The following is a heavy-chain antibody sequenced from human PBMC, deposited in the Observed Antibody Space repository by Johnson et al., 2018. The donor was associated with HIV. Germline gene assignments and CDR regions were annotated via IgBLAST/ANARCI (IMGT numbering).Heavy chain of an antibody. D-gene: IGHD6-13*01. J-gene: IGHJ3*02. V-gene: IGHV3-30*02. CDR1: GFTFSSHA. CDR2: IRYDGSNK. CDR3: ARSGTAVDGYSSSLGDAFDI. Sequence: VQLVASGGGLVQPGGSLRLSCAASGFTFSSHAMHWVRQAPGKGLEWVAFIRYDGSNKYYADSVTGRFTISRDNAKNSLYLQMNSLRAEDTAVYYCARSGTAVDGYSSSLGDAFDIWGQGTMVTVSS.